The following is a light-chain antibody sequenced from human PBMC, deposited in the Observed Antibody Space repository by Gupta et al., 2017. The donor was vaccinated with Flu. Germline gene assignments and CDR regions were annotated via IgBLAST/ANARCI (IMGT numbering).Light chain of an antibody. CDR3: QAGDSNNLWV. CDR1: KVGDKY. V-gene: IGLV3-1*01. CDR2: EDT. Sequence: SSALPQPPSVSVSPGQTASITCSGDKVGDKYACWYQQTPAQSPVLVIHEDTKRPAVIPGRFSGSDAGNTATLTISVAEEGDVADYYGQAGDSNNLWVFGGGTKLTVL. J-gene: IGLJ3*02.